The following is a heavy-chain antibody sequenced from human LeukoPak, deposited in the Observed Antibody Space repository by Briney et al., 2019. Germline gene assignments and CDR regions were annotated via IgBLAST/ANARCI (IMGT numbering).Heavy chain of an antibody. CDR3: ARGASYNYPYYFDY. V-gene: IGHV3-23*01. D-gene: IGHD5-24*01. CDR2: VNGSWGST. CDR1: GLTFINYA. Sequence: GSLTLSCAGSGLTFINYAMMWVRQAPAKGRDWVSAVNGSWGSTYYAASPKGRITISRDNSKNTLYLQADSLRPQGQGVYFCARGASYNYPYYFDYWGQGTLVTVSS. J-gene: IGHJ4*02.